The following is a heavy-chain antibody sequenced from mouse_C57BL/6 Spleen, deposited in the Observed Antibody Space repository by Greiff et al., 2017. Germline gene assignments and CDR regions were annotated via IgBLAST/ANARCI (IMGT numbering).Heavy chain of an antibody. V-gene: IGHV1-72*01. CDR2: IDPNSGGT. Sequence: QVQLKQPGAELVKPGASVKLSCKASGYTFTSYWMHWVKQRPGRGLEWIGRIDPNSGGTKYNEKFKSKATLTVDKPSSTAYMQLSSLTSEDSAVYYCATAGGGDYDRGGYFDYWGQGTTLTVSS. J-gene: IGHJ2*01. CDR3: ATAGGGDYDRGGYFDY. D-gene: IGHD2-4*01. CDR1: GYTFTSYW.